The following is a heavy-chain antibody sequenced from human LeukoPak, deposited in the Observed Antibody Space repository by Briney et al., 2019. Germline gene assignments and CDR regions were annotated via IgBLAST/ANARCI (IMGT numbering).Heavy chain of an antibody. CDR1: GFTFSSYW. CDR3: ASPQTSGYAFGY. J-gene: IGHJ4*02. Sequence: GGSLRLSCAASGFTFSSYWMSWVRQAPGKGLEWVANIKQDGSEKYYVDSVKGRFTISRDNAKNSLYLQMYSLRAGDTAAYYCASPQTSGYAFGYWGQGTLDTVSS. CDR2: IKQDGSEK. D-gene: IGHD5-12*01. V-gene: IGHV3-7*01.